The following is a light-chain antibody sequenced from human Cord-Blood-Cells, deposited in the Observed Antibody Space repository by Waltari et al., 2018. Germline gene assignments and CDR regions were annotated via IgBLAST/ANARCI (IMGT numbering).Light chain of an antibody. V-gene: IGKV1-5*03. Sequence: DIQMTQPPSTLSASVGDRVTITCRASQSISSWLAWYQQKPGKAPKLLIYKASSLESGVPSRFSGSGSGTEFTLTISSLQPDDFATYYCQQYNSYWTFGQGTKEEIK. CDR1: QSISSW. J-gene: IGKJ1*01. CDR3: QQYNSYWT. CDR2: KAS.